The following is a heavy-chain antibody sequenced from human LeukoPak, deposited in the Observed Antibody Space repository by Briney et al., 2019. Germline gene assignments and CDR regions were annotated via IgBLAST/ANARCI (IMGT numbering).Heavy chain of an antibody. CDR2: ISGYNDKA. D-gene: IGHD3/OR15-3a*01. CDR1: GYFFSTYG. J-gene: IGHJ5*02. CDR3: ARDRGGLRVWFEP. Sequence: GASVKVSCKTSGYFFSTYGISWLRQSPGQGLEWLGWISGYNDKALYAPKFHGRLTVAADTSTSTASMELRSLVSDDTAVYYCARDRGGLRVWFEPLGQGTLVTVSS. V-gene: IGHV1-18*01.